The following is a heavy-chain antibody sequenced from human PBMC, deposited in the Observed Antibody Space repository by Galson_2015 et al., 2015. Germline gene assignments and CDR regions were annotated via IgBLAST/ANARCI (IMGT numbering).Heavy chain of an antibody. Sequence: SLRLSCAASGFTFSSYAMHWVRQAPGKGLEWVAVISYDGSNKYYADSVKGRFTISRDNSKNTLYLQMNSLRAEDTAVYYCAKDGLGYCSSTSCYQPPSSWGGGVDYWGQGTLVTVSS. J-gene: IGHJ4*02. CDR3: AKDGLGYCSSTSCYQPPSSWGGGVDY. CDR2: ISYDGSNK. D-gene: IGHD2-2*01. V-gene: IGHV3-30*04. CDR1: GFTFSSYA.